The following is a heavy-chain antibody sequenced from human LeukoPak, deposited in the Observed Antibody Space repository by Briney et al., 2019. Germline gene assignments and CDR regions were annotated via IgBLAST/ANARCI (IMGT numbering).Heavy chain of an antibody. CDR3: ARDTAMVTYWFDP. D-gene: IGHD5-18*01. CDR1: GYTFTGYY. J-gene: IGHJ5*02. V-gene: IGHV1-2*02. Sequence: ASVNVSCKASGYTFTGYYMHWVRQAPGQGLEWMGWINPNSGGTNYAQKFQGRVTMTRDTSITTAYMELNRLRSDDTAVYYCARDTAMVTYWFDPWGQGTLVTVSS. CDR2: INPNSGGT.